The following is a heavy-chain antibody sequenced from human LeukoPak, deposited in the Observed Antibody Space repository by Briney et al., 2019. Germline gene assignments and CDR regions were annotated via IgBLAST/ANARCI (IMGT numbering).Heavy chain of an antibody. CDR2: IYYSGST. Sequence: SQTLSLTCTVSGGSISSGDYYWSWIRQPPGKGLEWIGYIYYSGSTYYNPSLKSRVTISVDTSKNQFSLKLSSVTAADTAVYYCARPIYGAARNNWFDPWGQGTLVTVSS. J-gene: IGHJ5*02. CDR3: ARPIYGAARNNWFDP. D-gene: IGHD4-17*01. V-gene: IGHV4-30-4*01. CDR1: GGSISSGDYY.